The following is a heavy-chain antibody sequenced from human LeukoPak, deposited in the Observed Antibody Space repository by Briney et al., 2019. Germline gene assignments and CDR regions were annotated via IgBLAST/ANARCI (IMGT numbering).Heavy chain of an antibody. D-gene: IGHD1-26*01. J-gene: IGHJ4*02. CDR2: IYSGGST. CDR3: ASGSRGYFDY. V-gene: IGHV3-53*01. CDR1: GFTFSAYW. Sequence: GGSLRLSCAASGFTFSAYWMTWVRQAPGKGLEWVSVIYSGGSTCYADSVKGRFTISRDNSKNTLYLQMNSLRAEDTAVYYCASGSRGYFDYWGQGTLVTVSS.